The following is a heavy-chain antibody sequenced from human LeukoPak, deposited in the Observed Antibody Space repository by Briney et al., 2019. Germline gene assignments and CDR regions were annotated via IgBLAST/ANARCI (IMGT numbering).Heavy chain of an antibody. CDR2: IYPGDSDT. Sequence: GESLKISCKGSGYRFTNYWIGWVRQMPGKGLEWMGIIYPGDSDTRYSPSFQGQVTISADKSINTAYLQWSSLKASDTAMYFCAIGTGTNFDYWGQGTLVTASS. CDR3: AIGTGTNFDY. CDR1: GYRFTNYW. V-gene: IGHV5-51*01. D-gene: IGHD3/OR15-3a*01. J-gene: IGHJ4*02.